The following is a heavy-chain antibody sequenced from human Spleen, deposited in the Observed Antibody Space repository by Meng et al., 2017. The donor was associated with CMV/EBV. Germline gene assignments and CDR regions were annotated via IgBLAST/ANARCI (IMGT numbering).Heavy chain of an antibody. V-gene: IGHV4-61*01. Sequence: SETLSLTCTVSGDSVSSGIYYWSWIRQPPGKGLEWIGYIYYSGSTNYNPSLKSRVTISVDTSKNQFSLELSSMTAADTAVYYCARGMATAGAWGQGTLVTVLL. CDR3: ARGMATAGA. CDR1: GDSVSSGIYY. J-gene: IGHJ5*02. CDR2: IYYSGST. D-gene: IGHD2-8*01.